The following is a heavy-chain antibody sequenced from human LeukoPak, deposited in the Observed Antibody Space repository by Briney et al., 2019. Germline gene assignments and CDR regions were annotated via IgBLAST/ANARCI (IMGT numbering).Heavy chain of an antibody. V-gene: IGHV3-48*03. CDR2: ISGSGSTI. Sequence: PGGSLRLSCAASGFTFSSYEMNWVRQAPGKGLEWVSYISGSGSTIHYADSVRGRFTISRDNSKNTLYLQMNSLRAEDTAVYYCAKGYSSRTGWGQGTLVTVSS. D-gene: IGHD6-13*01. CDR1: GFTFSSYE. CDR3: AKGYSSRTG. J-gene: IGHJ4*02.